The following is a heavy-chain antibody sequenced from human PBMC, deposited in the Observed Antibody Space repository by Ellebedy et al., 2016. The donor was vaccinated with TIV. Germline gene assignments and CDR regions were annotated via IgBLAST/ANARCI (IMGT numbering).Heavy chain of an antibody. D-gene: IGHD2-2*01. V-gene: IGHV3-21*01. Sequence: GGSLRLXXAASGFTFSSYSMSWVRQAPGKGLEWVSSISNTRSYIYYSDSVKGRFTISRDNAKNSLYLQMNSLRAEDTAVYYCARDFQLLYWGQGTLVTVSS. J-gene: IGHJ4*02. CDR1: GFTFSSYS. CDR2: ISNTRSYI. CDR3: ARDFQLLY.